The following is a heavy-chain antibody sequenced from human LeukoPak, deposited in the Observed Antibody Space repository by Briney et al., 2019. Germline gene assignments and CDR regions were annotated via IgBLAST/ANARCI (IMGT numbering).Heavy chain of an antibody. CDR1: GGTFSSYA. V-gene: IGHV1-69*04. CDR2: IIPILGIA. D-gene: IGHD6-13*01. Sequence: SVKVSCKASGGTFSSYAISWVRQAPGQGLEWMGRIIPILGIANYAQKFQGRVTITADKSTSTAYMELSSLRSEDTAVYYCARGTVCGSGGKCSGSWYYDYWGQGTLVTVSS. CDR3: ARGTVCGSGGKCSGSWYYDY. J-gene: IGHJ4*02.